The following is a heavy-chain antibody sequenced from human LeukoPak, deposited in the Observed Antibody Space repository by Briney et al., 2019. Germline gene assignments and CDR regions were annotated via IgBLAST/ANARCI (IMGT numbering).Heavy chain of an antibody. CDR2: INTNTGNP. V-gene: IGHV7-4-1*02. D-gene: IGHD3-22*01. CDR1: GYTFTNYY. CDR3: ARAEVVVTTVVGALGI. Sequence: ASVKVSCKASGYTFTNYYIHWVRQAPGQGLEWMGWINTNTGNPTYAQGFTGRFVFSLDTSVSTAYLQISSLKAEDTAVYYCARAEVVVTTVVGALGIWGQGTMVTVSS. J-gene: IGHJ3*02.